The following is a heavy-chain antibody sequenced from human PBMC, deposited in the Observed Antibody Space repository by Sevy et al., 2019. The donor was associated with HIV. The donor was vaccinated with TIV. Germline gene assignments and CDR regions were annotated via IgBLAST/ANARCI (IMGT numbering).Heavy chain of an antibody. V-gene: IGHV4-4*07. D-gene: IGHD2-2*01. Sequence: SETLSLTCTVSGGSISSYYWSWIRQPAGKGLEWIGRIYTSGSTNYNPPLKSRVTMSVDTSKNQFSLKLSSVTAADTAVYYCARVETNCSSTSCSYYFDYWGQGTLVTVSS. J-gene: IGHJ4*02. CDR1: GGSISSYY. CDR2: IYTSGST. CDR3: ARVETNCSSTSCSYYFDY.